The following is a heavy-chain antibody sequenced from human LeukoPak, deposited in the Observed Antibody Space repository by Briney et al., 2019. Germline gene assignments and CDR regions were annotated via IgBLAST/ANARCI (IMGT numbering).Heavy chain of an antibody. CDR2: IYYSGST. Sequence: PSETLSLTCTVSGGSISSYYWSWIRQPPGKGLEWIGYIYYSGSTNYNPSLKSRVTISVDTSKNQFSLKLSSVTAADTAVYYCARARLLWFGDPLLDAFDIWGQGTMVTVSS. J-gene: IGHJ3*02. V-gene: IGHV4-59*01. CDR1: GGSISSYY. D-gene: IGHD3-10*01. CDR3: ARARLLWFGDPLLDAFDI.